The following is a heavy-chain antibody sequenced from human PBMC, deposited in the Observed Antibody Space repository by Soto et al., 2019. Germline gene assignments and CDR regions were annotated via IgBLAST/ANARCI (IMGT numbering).Heavy chain of an antibody. CDR3: ATAVYYYDSSGYPYYYYYGMDV. CDR1: GGTFSSYA. Sequence: QVQLVQSGAEVKKPGSSVKVSCKASGGTFSSYAISWVRQAPGQGLEWMGGIIPIFGTANYAQKFQGRVTITADESTSTAYMELSSLRSEDTAVYYCATAVYYYDSSGYPYYYYYGMDVWGQGTTVTVSS. D-gene: IGHD3-22*01. J-gene: IGHJ6*02. CDR2: IIPIFGTA. V-gene: IGHV1-69*01.